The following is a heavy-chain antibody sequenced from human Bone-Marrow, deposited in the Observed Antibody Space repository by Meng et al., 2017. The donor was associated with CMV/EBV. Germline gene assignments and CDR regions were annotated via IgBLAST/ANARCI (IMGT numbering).Heavy chain of an antibody. CDR1: CYTFTSYG. CDR2: ISAYNGNT. J-gene: IGHJ4*02. V-gene: IGHV1-18*01. CDR3: ARDLRSIAARPRAFDY. D-gene: IGHD6-6*01. Sequence: QVQLVQSGGGGKKPGAPVKVSCKASCYTFTSYGISCVRQAPGQGLEWMGWISAYNGNTNYAQKLQGRVTMTTDTSTSTAYMELRSLRSDDTAVYYCARDLRSIAARPRAFDYWGQGTLVTVSS.